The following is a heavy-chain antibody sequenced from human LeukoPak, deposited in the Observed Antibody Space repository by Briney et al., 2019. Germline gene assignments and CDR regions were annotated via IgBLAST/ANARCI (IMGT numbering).Heavy chain of an antibody. D-gene: IGHD3-10*01. Sequence: ASVKVSCKASGYTFTGYYMHWVRQAPGQGLEWMGWINPNSGGTNYAQKFQGRVTMTRDTSISTAYMELSRLRSDDTAVYYCARAHYGSGSYYTSWGQGTLVTVSP. CDR2: INPNSGGT. CDR3: ARAHYGSGSYYTS. J-gene: IGHJ5*02. CDR1: GYTFTGYY. V-gene: IGHV1-2*02.